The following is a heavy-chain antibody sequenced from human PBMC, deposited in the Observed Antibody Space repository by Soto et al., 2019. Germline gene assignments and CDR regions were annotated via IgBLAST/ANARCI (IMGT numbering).Heavy chain of an antibody. CDR1: GFTFSDYY. J-gene: IGHJ4*02. CDR3: ARLLTYYDFWSDYYFDY. D-gene: IGHD3-3*01. Sequence: GGSLRLSGAASGFTFSDYYMSWIRQAPGKGLEWVSYISSSGSTIYYADSVKGRFTISRDNAKNSLYLQMNSLRAEDTAVYYCARLLTYYDFWSDYYFDYWGQGTLVTVSS. CDR2: ISSSGSTI. V-gene: IGHV3-11*01.